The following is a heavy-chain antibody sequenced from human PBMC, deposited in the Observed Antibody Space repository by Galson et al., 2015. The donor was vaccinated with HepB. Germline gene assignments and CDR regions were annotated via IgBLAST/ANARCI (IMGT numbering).Heavy chain of an antibody. Sequence: SLRLSCAASGFTFSDSPLTWVRQAPGKGLEWLSAVSASGEITFYADSVKGRFTVSRDNSKNTLYLQMGSLRTEDTAVYYCAKVQVDNTGMGPNDWGQGTLVTVS. CDR1: GFTFSDSP. J-gene: IGHJ4*02. CDR2: VSASGEIT. V-gene: IGHV3-23*01. D-gene: IGHD1-26*01. CDR3: AKVQVDNTGMGPND.